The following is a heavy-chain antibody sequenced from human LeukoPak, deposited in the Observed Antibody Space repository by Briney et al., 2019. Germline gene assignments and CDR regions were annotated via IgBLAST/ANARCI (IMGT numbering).Heavy chain of an antibody. CDR2: MNPNSGNT. V-gene: IGHV1-8*02. J-gene: IGHJ6*03. CDR1: GGTFSSYA. D-gene: IGHD3-10*01. Sequence: ASVKVSCKASGGTFSSYAINWVRQATGQGLEWMGWMNPNSGNTGYAQKFQGRVTMTRNTSISTAYMELSSLRSEDTAVYYCARHPYYYGSGKYYMDVWGKGTTVTVSS. CDR3: ARHPYYYGSGKYYMDV.